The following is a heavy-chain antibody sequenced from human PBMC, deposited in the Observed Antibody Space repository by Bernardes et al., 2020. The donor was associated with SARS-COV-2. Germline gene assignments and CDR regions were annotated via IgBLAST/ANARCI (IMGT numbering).Heavy chain of an antibody. J-gene: IGHJ6*02. CDR1: GGSFRGTY. CDR2: INHSGST. D-gene: IGHD5-18*01. Sequence: SESLSLTCAVYGGSFRGTYWSWIRQPPGQGLAWIGEINHSGSTHYNPSLKSRVTISVDTSKNQFSLKLSSVTAADTAVYYCARGRIQQWLRVGMDVWGQWTTVTGSS. V-gene: IGHV4-34*01. CDR3: ARGRIQQWLRVGMDV.